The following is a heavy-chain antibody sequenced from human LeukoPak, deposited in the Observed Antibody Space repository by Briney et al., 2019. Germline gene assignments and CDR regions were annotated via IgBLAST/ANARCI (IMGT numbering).Heavy chain of an antibody. J-gene: IGHJ6*03. V-gene: IGHV1-69*05. Sequence: SVKVSCKASGGTFSSSAISWVRQAPGQGLGWMGGIITIFGTANYAQKFQGRVTITTDESTSTAYMELSSLRSEDTAVYYCARAPYSGSYDYYYYMDVWGKGTTVTVSS. CDR2: IITIFGTA. CDR3: ARAPYSGSYDYYYYMDV. CDR1: GGTFSSSA. D-gene: IGHD1-26*01.